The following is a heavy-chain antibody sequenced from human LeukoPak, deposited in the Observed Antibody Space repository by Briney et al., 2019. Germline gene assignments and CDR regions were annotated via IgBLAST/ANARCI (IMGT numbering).Heavy chain of an antibody. CDR3: ARDGAGGDYESSDYYAYYFDY. CDR2: INPNSGAT. J-gene: IGHJ4*02. V-gene: IGHV1-2*02. Sequence: ASVKVSCKASGYTFTVYYMHWVRQAPGQGVEWMGWINPNSGATTSAQKFQGRVTMTRDTSISTAYMELSRLRSDDTAVYYCARDGAGGDYESSDYYAYYFDYWGEGTLVTVSS. CDR1: GYTFTVYY. D-gene: IGHD3-22*01.